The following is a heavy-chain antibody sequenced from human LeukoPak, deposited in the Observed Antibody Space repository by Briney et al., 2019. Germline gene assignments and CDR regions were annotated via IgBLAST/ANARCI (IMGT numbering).Heavy chain of an antibody. CDR3: ARTYSSGWYVGWFDP. D-gene: IGHD6-19*01. Sequence: NASETLSLTCTVSGGSISSYYWSWIRQPPGKGLEWIGYIYYSGSTNYNPSLKSRVTISVDTSKNQFSLKLSSVTAADTAVYYCARTYSSGWYVGWFDPWGQGTLVTVSS. CDR1: GGSISSYY. V-gene: IGHV4-59*01. CDR2: IYYSGST. J-gene: IGHJ5*02.